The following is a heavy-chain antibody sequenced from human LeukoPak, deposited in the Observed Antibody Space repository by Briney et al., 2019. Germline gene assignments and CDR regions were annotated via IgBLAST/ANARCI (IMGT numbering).Heavy chain of an antibody. J-gene: IGHJ4*02. CDR3: ARVETYCSSTSCYEGIDY. D-gene: IGHD2-2*01. V-gene: IGHV4-61*02. CDR2: IYTSGST. CDR1: GGSISSGSYY. Sequence: SQTLSLTCTVSGGSISSGSYYWSWIRQPAGKGLEWTGRIYTSGSTNYNPSLKSRVTISVDTSKNQFSLKLSSVTAADTAVYYCARVETYCSSTSCYEGIDYWGQGTLVTVSS.